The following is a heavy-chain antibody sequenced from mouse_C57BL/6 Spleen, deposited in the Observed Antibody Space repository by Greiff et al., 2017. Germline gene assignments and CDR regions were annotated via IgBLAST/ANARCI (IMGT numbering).Heavy chain of an antibody. CDR1: GFTFSDYY. Sequence: EVKVEESGGGLVQPGGSLKLSCAASGFTFSDYYMYWVRQTPEKRLEWVAYISNGGGSTYYPDTVKGRFTISRDNAKNTLYLQMSRLKSEDTAMYYCARGYYGRGAMDYWGQGTSVTVSS. D-gene: IGHD1-1*01. CDR2: ISNGGGST. CDR3: ARGYYGRGAMDY. J-gene: IGHJ4*01. V-gene: IGHV5-12*01.